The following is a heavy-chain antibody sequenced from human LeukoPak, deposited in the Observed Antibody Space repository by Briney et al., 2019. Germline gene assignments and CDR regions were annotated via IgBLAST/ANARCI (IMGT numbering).Heavy chain of an antibody. CDR3: ARVATMVRVPLDALDI. V-gene: IGHV3-48*03. CDR1: GFTFSGCE. D-gene: IGHD3-10*01. CDR2: ITRSGITI. Sequence: PXGSLRLSCAISGFTFSGCELTWVRQAPGKGLEWISYITRSGITIYYADSVKGRFTTSRDNAKNSLYLQMNSLRVEDTAVYYCARVATMVRVPLDALDIWGQGTMVSVSS. J-gene: IGHJ3*02.